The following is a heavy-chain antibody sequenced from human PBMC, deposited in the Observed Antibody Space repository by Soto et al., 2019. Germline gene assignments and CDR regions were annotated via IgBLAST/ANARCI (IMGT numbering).Heavy chain of an antibody. CDR2: ISGDGSST. J-gene: IGHJ4*02. Sequence: PGRNLGLSCAGSGVTFSSYTLSWVRQAPGKGLEWVSAISGDGSSTYFADSGKGRFTISRDNSKNTLYLQMNSLRAEDTAVYYCGILAEFEWTNSDFDYWGPGNPVT. D-gene: IGHD3-9*01. V-gene: IGHV3-23*01. CDR1: GVTFSSYT. CDR3: GILAEFEWTNSDFDY.